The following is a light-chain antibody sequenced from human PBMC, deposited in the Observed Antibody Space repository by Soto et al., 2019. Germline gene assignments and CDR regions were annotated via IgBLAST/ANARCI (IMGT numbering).Light chain of an antibody. V-gene: IGLV2-14*01. Sequence: QSVLTQPASVSGSPGQSITISCTGTSSDVGAYNYVSWYQQHPGKAPRLMIFEVSDRPSGISNRFSGSKSGNTASLTISGLQAEDEADYYCCSYTSSNTLVFGGGTKLTVL. CDR1: SSDVGAYNY. CDR2: EVS. CDR3: CSYTSSNTLV. J-gene: IGLJ2*01.